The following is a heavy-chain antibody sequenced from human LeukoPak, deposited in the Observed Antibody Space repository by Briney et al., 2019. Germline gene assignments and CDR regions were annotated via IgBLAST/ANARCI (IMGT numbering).Heavy chain of an antibody. Sequence: GASVKVSCKASGYTFTSYGISWVRQAPGQGLEWMGWISAYNGNTNYAQKLQGRVTMTTDTSTSTAYTELRSLRSDDTAVYYCARDGDYYDSSGYSDYWGEGTLVTVSS. D-gene: IGHD3-22*01. CDR3: ARDGDYYDSSGYSDY. CDR1: GYTFTSYG. J-gene: IGHJ4*02. V-gene: IGHV1-18*01. CDR2: ISAYNGNT.